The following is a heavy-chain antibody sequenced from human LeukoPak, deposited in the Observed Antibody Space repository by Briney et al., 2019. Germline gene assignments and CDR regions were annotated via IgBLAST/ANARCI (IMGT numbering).Heavy chain of an antibody. CDR3: ARAGGSYYFDY. D-gene: IGHD1-26*01. Sequence: GGSLRLSCAASGFTFSRNSMNWVRQAPGKGLEWVSSISSSTSYIYYADSVKGRFAISRDNAKNSLYLQMNSLRAEDTAVYYCARAGGSYYFDYWGQGTLVAVSS. CDR2: ISSSTSYI. J-gene: IGHJ4*02. V-gene: IGHV3-21*01. CDR1: GFTFSRNS.